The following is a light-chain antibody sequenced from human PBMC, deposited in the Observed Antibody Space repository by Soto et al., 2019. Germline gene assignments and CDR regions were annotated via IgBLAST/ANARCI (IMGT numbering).Light chain of an antibody. CDR1: QSVSSSY. CDR3: KKYGRSPPIT. V-gene: IGKV3-20*01. Sequence: IVVTGSPVALALCPGEGASLKGRTSQSVSSSYLAWYQQKPGQAPRLLIYGASSRATGIPDRFSGSGSGTDFPLTISRLEPEDFAVYYCKKYGRSPPITFGQGTRLEIK. J-gene: IGKJ5*01. CDR2: GAS.